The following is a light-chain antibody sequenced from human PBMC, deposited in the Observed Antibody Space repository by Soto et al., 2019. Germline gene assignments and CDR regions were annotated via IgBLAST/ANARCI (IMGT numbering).Light chain of an antibody. Sequence: QSALTQPPSASGSPGQSVTISCTGTSSDLGGYNYVSWYQQHPGKAPKLMIYEVSKRPSGVPDRFSGSKSGNTASLTVSGLQTEDGADYYCSSNAGSNDLRVFGGGTKVTVL. CDR1: SSDLGGYNY. CDR3: SSNAGSNDLRV. V-gene: IGLV2-8*01. J-gene: IGLJ3*02. CDR2: EVS.